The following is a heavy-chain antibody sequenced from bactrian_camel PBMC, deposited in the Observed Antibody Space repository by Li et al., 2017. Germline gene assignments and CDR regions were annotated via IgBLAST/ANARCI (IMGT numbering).Heavy chain of an antibody. CDR2: IDSDGNT. J-gene: IGHJ4*01. D-gene: IGHD2*01. CDR1: GDTYAGYP. Sequence: HVQLVESGGGSVQVGGSLKLSCAASGDTYAGYPYSSICMGWFRQAPGKEREGVAAIDSDGNTRYEDSVKGRFPISKDTTKNTLFLQMNVLRPEDTAMYYCAARKVARGSHFSLGRAPALRRDEYNFWGQGTQVTVS. CDR3: AARKVARGSHFSLGRAPALRRDEYNF. V-gene: IGHV3S55*01.